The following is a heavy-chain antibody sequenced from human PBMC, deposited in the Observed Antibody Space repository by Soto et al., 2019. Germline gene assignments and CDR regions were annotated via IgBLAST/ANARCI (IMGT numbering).Heavy chain of an antibody. Sequence: SETLSLTCTVSGGSISSYYWSWIRQPPGKGLEWIGYIYYSGSTNYNPSLKSRVTISVDTSENQFSLKLSSVTAADTAVYYCARGGCSGGSCTYYDSSGYYLYYFDYWGQGTLVTVSS. D-gene: IGHD3-22*01. V-gene: IGHV4-59*01. CDR1: GGSISSYY. J-gene: IGHJ4*02. CDR3: ARGGCSGGSCTYYDSSGYYLYYFDY. CDR2: IYYSGST.